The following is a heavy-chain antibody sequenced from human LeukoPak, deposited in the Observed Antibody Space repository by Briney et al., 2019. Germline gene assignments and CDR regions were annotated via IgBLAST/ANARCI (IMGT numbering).Heavy chain of an antibody. J-gene: IGHJ5*02. CDR3: AKDLNYGDGRWERDP. CDR2: ILAGGSNT. CDR1: GFIFGVFA. V-gene: IGHV3-23*01. D-gene: IGHD4-17*01. Sequence: GGSLRLSCAASGFIFGVFALAWVRQTSGKGLEWVSSILAGGSNTYYADSVKGRFTISRDNSKNTLYLQMNNLRTDDTAVYFCAKDLNYGDGRWERDPWGQGTLVSVSS.